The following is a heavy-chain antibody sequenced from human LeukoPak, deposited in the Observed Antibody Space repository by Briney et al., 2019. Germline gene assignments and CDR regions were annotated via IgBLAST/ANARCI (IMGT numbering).Heavy chain of an antibody. J-gene: IGHJ4*02. Sequence: SETLSLTCTVSGGSITSGGYYWSWIRQHPGEGLEWIGHIYYSGSTYYNPSLKSRVTMSLDTSKNQFSLKLSSVTAADTAVYYCARDTYDSSGYSKFDYWGQGTLVTVSS. CDR3: ARDTYDSSGYSKFDY. CDR1: GGSITSGGYY. D-gene: IGHD3-22*01. CDR2: IYYSGST. V-gene: IGHV4-31*02.